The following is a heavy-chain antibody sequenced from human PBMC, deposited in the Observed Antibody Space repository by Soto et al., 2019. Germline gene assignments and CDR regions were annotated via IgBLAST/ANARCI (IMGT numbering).Heavy chain of an antibody. V-gene: IGHV1-69*13. Sequence: ASVNVSCKSSGGTFSSYSISWVRQAPGQGLECMGGIIPIFGTANYAQKFQGRVTITADESTSTAYMELSSLRSEDTAVYYCARKGGQLPPPAKNNWFDPWGQGTLVTVSS. CDR1: GGTFSSYS. CDR2: IIPIFGTA. CDR3: ARKGGQLPPPAKNNWFDP. J-gene: IGHJ5*02. D-gene: IGHD2-15*01.